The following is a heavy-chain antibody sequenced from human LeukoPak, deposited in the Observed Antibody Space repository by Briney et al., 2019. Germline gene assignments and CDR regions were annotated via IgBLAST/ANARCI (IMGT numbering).Heavy chain of an antibody. CDR1: GGTSSSYA. J-gene: IGHJ6*03. D-gene: IGHD2-21*02. Sequence: RASVKVSCKASGGTSSSYAISWVRQAPGQGLEWMGGIIPIFGTANYAQKFQGRVTITADESTSTAYMELSSLRSEDTAVYYCASELLTYYYYYMDVWGKGTTVTVSS. CDR2: IIPIFGTA. V-gene: IGHV1-69*13. CDR3: ASELLTYYYYYMDV.